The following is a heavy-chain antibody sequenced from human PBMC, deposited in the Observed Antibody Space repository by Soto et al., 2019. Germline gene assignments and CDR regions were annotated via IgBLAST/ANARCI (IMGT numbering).Heavy chain of an antibody. CDR2: INHSGST. V-gene: IGHV4-34*01. CDR1: GGSFSCYY. CDR3: ATSTVVTLVPFDY. J-gene: IGHJ4*02. D-gene: IGHD4-17*01. Sequence: PSETLSLTCAVYGGSFSCYYWSWIRQPPGKGLEWIGEINHSGSTNYNPSLKSRVTISVDTSKNQFSLKLSSVTAADTAVYYCATSTVVTLVPFDYWGQGTLVTVSS.